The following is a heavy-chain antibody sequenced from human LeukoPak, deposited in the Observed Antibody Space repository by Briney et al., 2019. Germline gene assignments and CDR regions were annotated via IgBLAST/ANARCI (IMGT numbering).Heavy chain of an antibody. CDR3: VRVRGYWLVRGYLDY. Sequence: SETLSLTCTGSGGSMSSSSYYWGWIRQSPGKGLEWIWSIYHSGANHYNPSLKSRVTMSVDTSKNQFSVKLTSVTATDTAVYYCVRVRGYWLVRGYLDYWGQGTQVRVSS. D-gene: IGHD6-19*01. J-gene: IGHJ4*02. CDR2: IYHSGAN. V-gene: IGHV4-39*02. CDR1: GGSMSSSSYY.